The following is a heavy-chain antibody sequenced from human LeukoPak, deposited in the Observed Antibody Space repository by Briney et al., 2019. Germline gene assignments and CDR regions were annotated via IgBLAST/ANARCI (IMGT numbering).Heavy chain of an antibody. CDR3: ARDKGTYWFDP. Sequence: GGSLRLSCAASGFTFSSYSMEWVRQAPGKGLEWVSSISSSSSYIYYADSVKGRFTISRDNAKNSLYLQMNSLRAEDTAVYYCARDKGTYWFDPWGQGTLVTVSS. V-gene: IGHV3-21*01. J-gene: IGHJ5*02. D-gene: IGHD3-10*01. CDR1: GFTFSSYS. CDR2: ISSSSSYI.